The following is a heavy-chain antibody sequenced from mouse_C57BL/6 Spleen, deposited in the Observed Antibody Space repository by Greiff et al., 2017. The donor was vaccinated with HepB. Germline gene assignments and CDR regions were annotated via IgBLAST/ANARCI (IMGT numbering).Heavy chain of an antibody. CDR3: ARASHYYGSTYYFDY. CDR2: ISYDGSN. Sequence: EVQLQQSGPGLVKPSQSLSLTCSVTGYSITSGYYWNWIRQFPGNKLEWMGYISYDGSNNYNPSLKNRISITRDTSKNQFFLKLNSVTTEDTATYYCARASHYYGSTYYFDYWGQGTTLTVSS. D-gene: IGHD1-1*01. CDR1: GYSITSGYY. J-gene: IGHJ2*01. V-gene: IGHV3-6*01.